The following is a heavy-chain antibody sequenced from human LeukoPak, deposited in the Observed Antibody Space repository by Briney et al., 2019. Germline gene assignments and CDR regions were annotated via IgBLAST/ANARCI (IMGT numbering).Heavy chain of an antibody. J-gene: IGHJ4*02. V-gene: IGHV3-30-3*01. D-gene: IGHD6-13*01. CDR3: ASGELYSSSWYDY. Sequence: GRSLRLSCAASGFTFSSYAMHWVRQAPGKGLEWVAVISYDGSNKYYADSVKGRFTISRDNSKNTRYLQMNSLRAEDTAVYYCASGELYSSSWYDYWGQGTLVTVSS. CDR1: GFTFSSYA. CDR2: ISYDGSNK.